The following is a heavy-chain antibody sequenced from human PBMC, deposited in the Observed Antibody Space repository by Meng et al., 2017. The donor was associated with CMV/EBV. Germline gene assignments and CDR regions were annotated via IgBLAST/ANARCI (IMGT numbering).Heavy chain of an antibody. Sequence: ASVKVSCKASGYTFTSYGISWVRQAPGQGLEWMGWISAYNGNTNYAQKLQGRVTMTTDTSTSTAYMELRSLRSDDTAVYYCARGAFRITIFGVVITPWFDPWGQGTLVTVSS. CDR2: ISAYNGNT. V-gene: IGHV1-18*01. CDR1: GYTFTSYG. J-gene: IGHJ5*02. D-gene: IGHD3-3*01. CDR3: ARGAFRITIFGVVITPWFDP.